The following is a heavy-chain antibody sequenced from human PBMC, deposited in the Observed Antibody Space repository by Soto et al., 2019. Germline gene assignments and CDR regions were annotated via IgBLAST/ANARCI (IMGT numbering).Heavy chain of an antibody. CDR1: GYTFTSYG. CDR3: ARVNPTNDYGDSLDY. CDR2: ISAYNGNT. Sequence: GASVKVFCKASGYTFTSYGISWVRQAPGQGLEWMGWISAYNGNTNYAQKLQGRVTITTDTSTSTAYMELRSLRSDDTAVYYCARVNPTNDYGDSLDYWGQGTLVTVSS. D-gene: IGHD4-17*01. J-gene: IGHJ4*02. V-gene: IGHV1-18*01.